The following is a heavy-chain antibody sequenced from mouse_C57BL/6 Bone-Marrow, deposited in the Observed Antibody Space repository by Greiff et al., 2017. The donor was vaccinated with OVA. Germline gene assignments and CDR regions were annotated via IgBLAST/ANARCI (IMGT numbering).Heavy chain of an antibody. CDR2: IWWDDDK. Sequence: ESGPGILQPSQSLSLTCSFSGFSLRTFGMGVGWIRQPSGKGLEWLAHIWWDDDKYYNPALKRRLPISKDTSKNQVYLKIAKVDTADTATYYCTRIANYDGYPYYYAMYYWGQGPSVTVSS. V-gene: IGHV8-8*01. CDR1: GFSLRTFGMG. D-gene: IGHD2-3*01. CDR3: TRIANYDGYPYYYAMYY. J-gene: IGHJ4*01.